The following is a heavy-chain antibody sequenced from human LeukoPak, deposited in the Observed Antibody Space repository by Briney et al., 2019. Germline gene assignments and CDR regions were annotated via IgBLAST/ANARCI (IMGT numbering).Heavy chain of an antibody. CDR3: ARGRARFSMDV. CDR1: GYTFTSYD. CDR2: MNPNSGNT. Sequence: ASVKVSFKASGYTFTSYDINWVRQATGQGLEWMGWMNPNSGNTVYTQRFQGRVTMTRNTSTSTAYMELSNLRSEDTAVYYCARGRARFSMDVWGQGTTVTVSS. J-gene: IGHJ6*02. D-gene: IGHD3-10*01. V-gene: IGHV1-8*01.